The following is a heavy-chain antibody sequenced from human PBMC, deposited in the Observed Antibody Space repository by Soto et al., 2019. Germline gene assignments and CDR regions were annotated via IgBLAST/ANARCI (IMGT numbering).Heavy chain of an antibody. CDR1: GGTFSSYT. J-gene: IGHJ5*02. CDR2: IIPILGIA. D-gene: IGHD2-2*01. V-gene: IGHV1-69*02. CDR3: ARGRNIVVVPAAMGSWFDP. Sequence: ASVKVSCKASGGTFSSYTISWVRQAPGQGLEWMGRIIPILGIANYAQKFQGRVTITADKSTSTAYMELSSLRSEDTAVYYCARGRNIVVVPAAMGSWFDPWGQGTLVTVSS.